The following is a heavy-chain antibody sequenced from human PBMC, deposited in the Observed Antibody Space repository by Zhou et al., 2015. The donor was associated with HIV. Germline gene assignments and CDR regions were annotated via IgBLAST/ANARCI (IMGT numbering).Heavy chain of an antibody. CDR1: GYTLGNYG. CDR3: ARDSTSMLTLLVDY. V-gene: IGHV1-18*01. D-gene: IGHD4/OR15-4a*01. CDR2: TYNGYT. Sequence: QAQLVQSGVEVKKSGASVKVSCKASGYTLGNYGVSWVRQAPGKGLEWMGWTYNGYTKYAPKFQDRVTMTTDTSTSTAYMEMRSLTSDDTAVYYCARDSTSMLTLLVDYWGQGTLVIVSA. J-gene: IGHJ4*02.